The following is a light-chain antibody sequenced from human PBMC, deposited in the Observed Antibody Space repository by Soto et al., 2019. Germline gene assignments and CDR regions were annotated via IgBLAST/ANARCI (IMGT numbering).Light chain of an antibody. Sequence: QSVLTQPPAVSGSPGQSVTISCTGTSSDVGSYNRVSWYQQPPGTAPKLMIYEVSNRPSGVPDRCSGSKSGNTASLTISGLQAEAEADYYCSSYTSSSTVVFGGGTKLTVL. V-gene: IGLV2-18*02. CDR3: SSYTSSSTVV. J-gene: IGLJ2*01. CDR2: EVS. CDR1: SSDVGSYNR.